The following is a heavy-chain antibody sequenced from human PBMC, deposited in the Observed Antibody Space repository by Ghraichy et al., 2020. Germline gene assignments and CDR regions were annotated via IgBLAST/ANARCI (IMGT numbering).Heavy chain of an antibody. V-gene: IGHV4-59*01. CDR3: ARALRAVAGTGRYFDL. CDR1: GGSISSYY. Sequence: SETLSLTCTVSGGSISSYYWSWIRQPPGKGLEWIGYIYYSGSTNYNPSLKSRVTISVDTSKNQFSLKLSSVTAADTAVYYCARALRAVAGTGRYFDLWGRGTLVTVSS. J-gene: IGHJ2*01. CDR2: IYYSGST. D-gene: IGHD6-19*01.